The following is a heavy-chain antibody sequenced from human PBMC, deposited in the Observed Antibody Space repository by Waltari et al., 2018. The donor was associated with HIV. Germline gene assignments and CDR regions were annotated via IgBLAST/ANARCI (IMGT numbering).Heavy chain of an antibody. V-gene: IGHV4-34*01. CDR2: IHPSGST. Sequence: QVQLQQWGAGLLKPSETLSLTCAVYGGTFPNSYWRWIRQSPGKGPEWIGEIHPSGSTKYNPSLKSRVNITVDTSKNQFSLKLKSVTAADTAVYYCARGRGAGYCTNGVCSAYFDLWGRSTLVSVSS. CDR3: ARGRGAGYCTNGVCSAYFDL. D-gene: IGHD2-8*01. J-gene: IGHJ2*01. CDR1: GGTFPNSY.